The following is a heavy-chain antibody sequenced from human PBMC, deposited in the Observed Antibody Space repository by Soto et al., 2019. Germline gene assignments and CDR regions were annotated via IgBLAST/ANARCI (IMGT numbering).Heavy chain of an antibody. CDR3: AKDQVEVVTATGLDY. V-gene: IGHV3-23*01. CDR1: GFTFSSYA. CDR2: ISGSGIST. J-gene: IGHJ4*02. Sequence: EVQLLESGGGLVQPGGSLRLSCAASGFTFSSYAMNWVRQAPGKGLERVSGISGSGISTYYADSVKGRFTISRDNSKNTVYLQMNSLRAEDTAIYYCAKDQVEVVTATGLDYWGQGTLVTVSS. D-gene: IGHD2-21*02.